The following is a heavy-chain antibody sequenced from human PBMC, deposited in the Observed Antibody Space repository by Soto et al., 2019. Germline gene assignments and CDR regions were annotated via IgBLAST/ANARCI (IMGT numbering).Heavy chain of an antibody. CDR2: ISSSGSTI. J-gene: IGHJ6*02. V-gene: IGHV3-48*03. Sequence: GGSLRLSCAASGFTFSSYEMNWVRQAPGKGLEWVSYISSSGSTIYYEDSVKGRFTISRDNAKNSLYLQMNSLRAEDTAVYYCAREEASYYDFWSGYVNGMDVWGQGTTVTVSS. CDR3: AREEASYYDFWSGYVNGMDV. D-gene: IGHD3-3*01. CDR1: GFTFSSYE.